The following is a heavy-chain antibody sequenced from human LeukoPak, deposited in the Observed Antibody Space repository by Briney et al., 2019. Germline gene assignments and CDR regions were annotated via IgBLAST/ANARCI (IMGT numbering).Heavy chain of an antibody. Sequence: KASETLSLTCTISGGSISTSSYYWGWIRQPPGKGLEWIGSIFYSGSTYYNPSLKSRVTISVDTSKNQFSLNLSSVTAADTAVYYCARRGVRAAAYAFDIWGQGTMVTVSS. J-gene: IGHJ3*02. V-gene: IGHV4-39*01. CDR3: ARRGVRAAAYAFDI. CDR1: GGSISTSSYY. D-gene: IGHD6-13*01. CDR2: IFYSGST.